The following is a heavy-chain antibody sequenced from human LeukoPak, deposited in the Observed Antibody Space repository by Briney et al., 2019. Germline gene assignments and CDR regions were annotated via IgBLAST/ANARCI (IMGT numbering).Heavy chain of an antibody. CDR2: TYYGSTWYN. Sequence: SQTLSLTCAISGDSVSSNSVTWNWIRQSPSRGLEWLGRTYYGSTWYNDYAVSVRGRITVNPDTSKNQFSLHLNSVTPEDTAVYYCARRLTQYDCFDPWGQGILVPVSS. CDR3: ARRLTQYDCFDP. D-gene: IGHD2-2*01. CDR1: GDSVSSNSVT. V-gene: IGHV6-1*01. J-gene: IGHJ5*02.